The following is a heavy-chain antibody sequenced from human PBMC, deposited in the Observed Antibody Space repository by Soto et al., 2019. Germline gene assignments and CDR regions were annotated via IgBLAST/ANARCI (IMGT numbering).Heavy chain of an antibody. Sequence: EVQLEESGGGLVKPGGSLRLSCAASGFTFSTYNMNWVRQAPGKGLEWVSSISSSSTYIYYADSVKGRFTISRDNAKNSLYLQMNSLRAEDTAVYYCARDSVALAGDPIDYWGQGTLVTVS. D-gene: IGHD6-19*01. V-gene: IGHV3-21*01. CDR3: ARDSVALAGDPIDY. J-gene: IGHJ4*02. CDR2: ISSSSTYI. CDR1: GFTFSTYN.